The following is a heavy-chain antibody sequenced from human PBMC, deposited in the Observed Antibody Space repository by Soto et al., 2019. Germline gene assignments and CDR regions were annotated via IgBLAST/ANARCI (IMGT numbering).Heavy chain of an antibody. V-gene: IGHV3-30*18. CDR3: AKEPLDFWSPKGAFDI. J-gene: IGHJ3*02. Sequence: GGSLRLSCAASGFTFSSYGMHWVRQAPGKGLEWVAVISYDGSNKYYADSVKGRFTISRDNSKNTLYLQMNSLRAEDTAVYYCAKEPLDFWSPKGAFDIWGQGTMVTVSS. CDR1: GFTFSSYG. D-gene: IGHD3-3*01. CDR2: ISYDGSNK.